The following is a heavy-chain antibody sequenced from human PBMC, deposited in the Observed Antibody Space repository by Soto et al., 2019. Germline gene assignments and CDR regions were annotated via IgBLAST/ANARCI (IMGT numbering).Heavy chain of an antibody. CDR1: GYTFTRYN. Sequence: ASVKASCKASGYTFTRYNVHWVRQAPGQGLEWMAIINPSGGTTYYVQKFEGRVTLTTDTSTSTVYMELSSLRSDDTAVYYCARVRGGGSEYFFDYWRELTLVAVCS. D-gene: IGHD2-15*01. CDR3: ARVRGGGSEYFFDY. V-gene: IGHV1-46*01. J-gene: IGHJ4*02. CDR2: INPSGGTT.